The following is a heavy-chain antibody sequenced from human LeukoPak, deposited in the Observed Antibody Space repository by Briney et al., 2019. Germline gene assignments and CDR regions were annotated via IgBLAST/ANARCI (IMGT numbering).Heavy chain of an antibody. CDR2: INSDGSST. J-gene: IGHJ4*02. D-gene: IGHD6-13*01. V-gene: IGHV3-74*01. Sequence: PGGSLRLSCAASGFTFSSYSMNWVRQAPGKGLVWVSRINSDGSSTSYADSVKGRFTISRDNAKNTLYLQMNSLRAEDTAVYYCARGIAAADIDYWGQGTLVTVSS. CDR1: GFTFSSYS. CDR3: ARGIAAADIDY.